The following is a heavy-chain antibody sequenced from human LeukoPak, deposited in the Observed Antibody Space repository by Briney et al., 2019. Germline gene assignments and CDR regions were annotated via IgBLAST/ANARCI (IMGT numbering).Heavy chain of an antibody. Sequence: GGSLRLSCAASGFTFDDYAMHWVRQAPGKGLEWVSGISWNSGSIGYADSVKGRFTISRDNAKNSLYLQMNSLRAEDTALYYCAKDISLDYYDSSGYNRGYFQHWGQGTLVTVSS. CDR1: GFTFDDYA. V-gene: IGHV3-9*01. D-gene: IGHD3-22*01. CDR3: AKDISLDYYDSSGYNRGYFQH. J-gene: IGHJ1*01. CDR2: ISWNSGSI.